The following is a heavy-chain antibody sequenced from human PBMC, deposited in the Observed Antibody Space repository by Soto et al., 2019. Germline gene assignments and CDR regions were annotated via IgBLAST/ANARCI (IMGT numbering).Heavy chain of an antibody. CDR1: RGTFSSYA. V-gene: IGHV1-69*13. CDR3: AMGKRYSNSWYGFSLFDY. J-gene: IGHJ4*02. Sequence: ASVKLSCKASRGTFSSYAISSLRQSPGRGLEWMGGIIPIFGTASYAQKFQDRATITADESTSTAYMELSSLRSEDTAVHYCAMGKRYSNSWYGFSLFDYWGQGTLVTLSS. D-gene: IGHD6-13*01. CDR2: IIPIFGTA.